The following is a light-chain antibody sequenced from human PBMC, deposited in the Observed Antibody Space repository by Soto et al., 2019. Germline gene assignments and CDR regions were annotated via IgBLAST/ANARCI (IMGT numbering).Light chain of an antibody. V-gene: IGKV3-15*01. J-gene: IGKJ1*01. CDR2: VAY. Sequence: EIVMTQSPATLSASPGERATLSCRASQSVRSNLAWYQQKPGQAHRLLIYVAYTRATGIPARFSGGGSGTDFTLTIRRLEPEDFAVYYCKQYGSSPRTFGQGTKVDIK. CDR3: KQYGSSPRT. CDR1: QSVRSN.